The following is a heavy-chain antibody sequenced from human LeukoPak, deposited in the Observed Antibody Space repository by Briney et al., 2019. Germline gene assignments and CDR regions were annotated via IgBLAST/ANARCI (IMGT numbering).Heavy chain of an antibody. CDR1: GFTFTSYT. D-gene: IGHD5-12*01. Sequence: GGSLRLSCAASGFTFTSYTMSWVRQAPGKELEWVSTISADGGRSDYADSVKGRFTISRDNSKNTVYVQMNSLRAEDTAVYYCAKGSGYSGPPDWGQGTLVTVSA. CDR3: AKGSGYSGPPD. J-gene: IGHJ4*02. V-gene: IGHV3-23*01. CDR2: ISADGGRS.